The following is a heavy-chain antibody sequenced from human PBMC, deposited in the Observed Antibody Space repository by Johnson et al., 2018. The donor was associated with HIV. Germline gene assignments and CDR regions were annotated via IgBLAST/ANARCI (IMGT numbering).Heavy chain of an antibody. V-gene: IGHV3-66*01. CDR3: ARDGPSAAV. CDR2: IYSGGST. Sequence: VQLVESGGGVVQPGRSLRLSCVASRFTFNSYAMTWVRQAPGKGLEWVSVIYSGGSTYYADSVKGRFTISRDNSKNTLDLQMNSLRAEDTAVYYCARDGPSAAVWGQGTMVTVSS. D-gene: IGHD6-25*01. J-gene: IGHJ3*01. CDR1: RFTFNSYA.